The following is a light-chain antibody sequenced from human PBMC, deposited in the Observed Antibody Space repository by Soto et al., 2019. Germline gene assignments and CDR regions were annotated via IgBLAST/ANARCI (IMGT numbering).Light chain of an antibody. CDR1: SSDVGGYKF. V-gene: IGLV2-14*01. CDR3: GSYTGSIYV. Sequence: QSVLTQPASVSGSPGQSITISCTGTSSDVGGYKFVSWYQQHPGKAPKLMIYEVSNRPSGVSSRFSGPKSGNTASLTISGLQAEDEADYYCGSYTGSIYVFGPGTKVTAL. J-gene: IGLJ1*01. CDR2: EVS.